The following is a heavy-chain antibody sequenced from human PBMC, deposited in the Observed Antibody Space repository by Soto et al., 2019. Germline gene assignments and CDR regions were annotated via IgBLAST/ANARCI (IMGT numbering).Heavy chain of an antibody. V-gene: IGHV4-59*01. CDR3: ARGGAHYYGGAWFDP. Sequence: PSETLSLTCTVSGASISRYYWNWIRQPPGKGLEWIGYIYYSGSTNYNPSLKSRVTISVDTSKNQFSLKLSSVTAADTAVYYCARGGAHYYGGAWFDPWGQGTLVTVSS. CDR2: IYYSGST. CDR1: GASISRYY. D-gene: IGHD4-17*01. J-gene: IGHJ5*02.